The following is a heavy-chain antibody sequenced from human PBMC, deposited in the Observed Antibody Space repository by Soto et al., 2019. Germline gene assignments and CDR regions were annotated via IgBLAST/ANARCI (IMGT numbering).Heavy chain of an antibody. CDR3: ARDDLDIVLGRNWFDP. J-gene: IGHJ5*02. CDR1: GYTFTSYG. CDR2: ISAYNGNT. D-gene: IGHD2-2*03. V-gene: IGHV1-18*01. Sequence: QVKLVQSGAEVKKPGASVKVSCKASGYTFTSYGISWVRQAPGQGLEWMGWISAYNGNTNYAQKLQVRVTMTTDTPTSTAYMELRSLRSDDTSVDYCARDDLDIVLGRNWFDPWGQGTLVTVSS.